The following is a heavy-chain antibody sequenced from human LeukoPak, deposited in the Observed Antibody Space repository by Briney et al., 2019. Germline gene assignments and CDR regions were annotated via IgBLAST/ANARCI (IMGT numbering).Heavy chain of an antibody. Sequence: PGGSLRLSCAASGFTFDDYAMHWVRQAPGKGLEWVSGISWNSAYIAYADSVKGRFTISRDNAKNSLYLQMNSLRAEDTALYYCAKDTSLGYGPGSHGFDYWGQGTLVTVSS. CDR1: GFTFDDYA. CDR3: AKDTSLGYGPGSHGFDY. CDR2: ISWNSAYI. V-gene: IGHV3-9*01. D-gene: IGHD3-10*01. J-gene: IGHJ4*02.